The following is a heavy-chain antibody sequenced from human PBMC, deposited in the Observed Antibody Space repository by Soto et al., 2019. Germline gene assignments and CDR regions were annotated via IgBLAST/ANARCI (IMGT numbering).Heavy chain of an antibody. CDR1: GYTFTTFY. CDR2: FDPHGGII. Sequence: QVQLVQSGAEVKKPGASVKISCKTSGYTFTTFYIHWVRQAPGQGFEYMVRFDPHGGIIHYAQKFQGRVTLTSDTSTSKVYMDLSSLTSDDTAVYYCARGYCTTNTCDGWFDPWGQGTLVTVSS. J-gene: IGHJ5*02. V-gene: IGHV1-46*01. D-gene: IGHD2-8*01. CDR3: ARGYCTTNTCDGWFDP.